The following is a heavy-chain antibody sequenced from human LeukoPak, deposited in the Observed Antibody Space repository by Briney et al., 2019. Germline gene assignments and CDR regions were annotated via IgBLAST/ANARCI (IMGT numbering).Heavy chain of an antibody. D-gene: IGHD3-3*01. V-gene: IGHV4-30-2*01. CDR3: ARLSVGVAGTFDS. CDR2: IYHSGTT. CDR1: GGSISSGGYY. Sequence: SETLSLTCTVSGGSISSGGYYWNWIRQPPGEDLQWLGYIYHSGTTFYNPSLKSRVTISVDKSKNQFSLKLTSLIVSDTAVYYCARLSVGVAGTFDSWGQGTLVTVSS. J-gene: IGHJ4*02.